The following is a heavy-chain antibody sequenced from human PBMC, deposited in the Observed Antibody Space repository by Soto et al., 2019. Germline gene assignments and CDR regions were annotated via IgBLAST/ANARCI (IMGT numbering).Heavy chain of an antibody. CDR2: IDPSDSYT. J-gene: IGHJ6*02. CDR1: GYSFTSYW. CDR3: ARLSSSSGPSGYYYGMDV. Sequence: GESLKISCKGPGYSFTSYWISWVRQMPGKGLEWMGRIDPSDSYTNYSPSFQGHVTISADKSISTAYLQWSSLKASDTAMYYCARLSSSSGPSGYYYGMDVWGQGTTVTVSS. V-gene: IGHV5-10-1*01. D-gene: IGHD6-6*01.